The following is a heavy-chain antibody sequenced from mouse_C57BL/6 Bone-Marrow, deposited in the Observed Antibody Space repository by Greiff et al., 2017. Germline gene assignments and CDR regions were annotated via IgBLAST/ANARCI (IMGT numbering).Heavy chain of an antibody. V-gene: IGHV5-12*01. D-gene: IGHD1-1*01. CDR2: ISNGGGST. CDR3: ARDYYGSSDY. J-gene: IGHJ2*01. Sequence: EVKLVESGGGLVQPGGSLKLSCAASGFTFSDYYMYWVRQTPEKRLEWVAYISNGGGSTYYPDTVKGRSTITRDNAKNTRYLQMSRLKSEDTAMYYCARDYYGSSDYWGQGTTLTVSS. CDR1: GFTFSDYY.